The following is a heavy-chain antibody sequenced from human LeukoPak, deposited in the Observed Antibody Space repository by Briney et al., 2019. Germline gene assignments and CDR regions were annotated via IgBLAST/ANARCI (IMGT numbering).Heavy chain of an antibody. CDR3: ARSDYYDSSGYPIDY. Sequence: SETLSLTCTVSGGSISSGSYYWSWIRQPAGKGLEWIGRIYTSGSTNYNPSLKSRVTISVDTSKNQFSLKLSSVTAAGTAVYYCARSDYYDSSGYPIDYWGQGTLVTVSS. D-gene: IGHD3-22*01. J-gene: IGHJ4*02. V-gene: IGHV4-61*02. CDR1: GGSISSGSYY. CDR2: IYTSGST.